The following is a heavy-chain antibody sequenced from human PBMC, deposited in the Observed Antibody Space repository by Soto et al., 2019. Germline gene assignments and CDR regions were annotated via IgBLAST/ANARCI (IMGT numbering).Heavy chain of an antibody. CDR1: GFTFSSYS. CDR2: ISSSSSTI. Sequence: EVQLVESGGGLVQPGGSLRLSCAASGFTFSSYSMNWVRQAPGKGLEWVAYISSSSSTIYYADSVKGRFTISRDNSKNQLYLQVNSLGDEDTAGYYCARDHVSSIAAADHFDYWGQGTLVTVSS. J-gene: IGHJ4*02. CDR3: ARDHVSSIAAADHFDY. V-gene: IGHV3-48*02. D-gene: IGHD6-13*01.